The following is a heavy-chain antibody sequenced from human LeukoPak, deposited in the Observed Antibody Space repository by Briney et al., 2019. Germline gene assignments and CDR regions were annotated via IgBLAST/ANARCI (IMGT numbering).Heavy chain of an antibody. Sequence: KPSETLPLTCSVSGGSISGFYWYWVRQPPGKGLEWIGYIYYTGNTNYNPSLESRVTISMDTSRNQFSLRLRSVTAADTAVYYCVRSHHGGVWGKGTTVTVSS. CDR3: VRSHHGGV. J-gene: IGHJ6*04. CDR2: IYYTGNT. CDR1: GGSISGFY. D-gene: IGHD1-14*01. V-gene: IGHV4-59*12.